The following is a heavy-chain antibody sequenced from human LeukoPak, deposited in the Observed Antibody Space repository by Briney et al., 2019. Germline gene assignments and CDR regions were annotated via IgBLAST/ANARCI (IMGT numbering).Heavy chain of an antibody. CDR2: ISYDGSNK. CDR3: AKDQGIVVVTAILDY. CDR1: GFTFSSYG. D-gene: IGHD2-21*02. V-gene: IGHV3-30*18. Sequence: GGSLRLSCAASGFTFSSYGMHWVRQAPGKGLEWVAVISYDGSNKYYADSVKGRFTISRDNSKNTLYLQMNSLRVEDTAVYYCAKDQGIVVVTAILDYWGQGTLVTVSS. J-gene: IGHJ4*02.